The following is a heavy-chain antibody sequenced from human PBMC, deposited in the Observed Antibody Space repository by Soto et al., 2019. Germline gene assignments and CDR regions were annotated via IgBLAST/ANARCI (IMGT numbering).Heavy chain of an antibody. V-gene: IGHV4-39*01. CDR1: GGSISSSSYY. Sequence: SETLSLTCTVSGGSISSSSYYWGWIRQPPGKGLEWIGSIYYSGSTYYNPSLKSRVTISVDTSKNQFSLKLSSVTAADTAVYYCAGFTTAPYYYGMDVWGQGTTVTVSS. D-gene: IGHD3-22*01. J-gene: IGHJ6*02. CDR3: AGFTTAPYYYGMDV. CDR2: IYYSGST.